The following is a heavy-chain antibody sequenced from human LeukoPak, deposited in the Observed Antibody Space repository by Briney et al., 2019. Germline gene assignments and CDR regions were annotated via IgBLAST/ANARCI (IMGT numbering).Heavy chain of an antibody. Sequence: GGSLRLSCAASGFTFSSYAMHWVRQAPGKGLEWVAVISYDGSNKYYADSVKGRFTISRDNSKNTLYLQMNSLRVEDTAVYYCAKEDAGGFDYWGQGTLVTVSS. J-gene: IGHJ4*02. CDR1: GFTFSSYA. V-gene: IGHV3-30-3*01. CDR3: AKEDAGGFDY. CDR2: ISYDGSNK. D-gene: IGHD3-16*01.